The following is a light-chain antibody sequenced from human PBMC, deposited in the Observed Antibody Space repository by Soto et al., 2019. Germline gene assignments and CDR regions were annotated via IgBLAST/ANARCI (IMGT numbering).Light chain of an antibody. Sequence: DIVMTQSPDSLAVSLGERATINCKSSQSVLYSSNNKNYLAWYQQKPGQPPKLLIYWASTRESGVPDRFSGNGSGSDFTLTISSLQAADVAVYYCQQYYSTLLTFGGGTKVEIK. CDR2: WAS. CDR1: QSVLYSSNNKNY. J-gene: IGKJ4*01. V-gene: IGKV4-1*01. CDR3: QQYYSTLLT.